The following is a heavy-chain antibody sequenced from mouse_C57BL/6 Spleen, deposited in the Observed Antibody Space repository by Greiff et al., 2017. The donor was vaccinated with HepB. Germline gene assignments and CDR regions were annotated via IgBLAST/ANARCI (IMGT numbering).Heavy chain of an antibody. CDR3: ARHIPIYYYGSSSYYAMDY. D-gene: IGHD1-1*01. CDR2: ISSGGSYT. J-gene: IGHJ4*01. Sequence: DVKLQESGGDLVKPGGSLKLSCAASGFTFSSYGMSWVRQTPDKRLEWVATISSGGSYTYYPDSVKGRFTISRDNAKNTLYLQMSSLKSEDTAMYYCARHIPIYYYGSSSYYAMDYWGQGTSVTVSS. CDR1: GFTFSSYG. V-gene: IGHV5-6*02.